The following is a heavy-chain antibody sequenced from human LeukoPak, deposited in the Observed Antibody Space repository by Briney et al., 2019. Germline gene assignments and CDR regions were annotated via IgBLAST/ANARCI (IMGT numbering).Heavy chain of an antibody. J-gene: IGHJ5*02. CDR2: INSDGSST. V-gene: IGHV3-74*01. CDR1: GFTFSSYW. CDR3: ARAKVPYGDYYGFDP. Sequence: GGSLRLSCAASGFTFSSYWMHWVRQAPGKGLVWVSRINSDGSSTSYADSVKGRFTISRDNAKNTLYPQMNSLRAEDTAVYYCARAKVPYGDYYGFDPWGQGTLVTVSS. D-gene: IGHD4-17*01.